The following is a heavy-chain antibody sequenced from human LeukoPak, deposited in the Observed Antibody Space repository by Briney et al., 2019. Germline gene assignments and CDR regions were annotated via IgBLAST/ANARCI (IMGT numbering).Heavy chain of an antibody. J-gene: IGHJ4*02. D-gene: IGHD6-13*01. Sequence: ASVKVSCKASGYTFTSYGISWVRQAPGQGLEWMGWISAYNGNTNYAQKLQGRVTMTTDTSTSTAYMELRSLRSDDTAVYYCARESPYSSSWPYFDYWGQGTLVTVSS. V-gene: IGHV1-18*01. CDR2: ISAYNGNT. CDR3: ARESPYSSSWPYFDY. CDR1: GYTFTSYG.